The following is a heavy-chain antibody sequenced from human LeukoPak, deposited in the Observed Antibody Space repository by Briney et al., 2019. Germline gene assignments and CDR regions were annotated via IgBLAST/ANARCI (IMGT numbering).Heavy chain of an antibody. V-gene: IGHV4-39*01. CDR1: GGSISSSSYY. CDR2: IYYSGST. CDR3: ASPGVQYCSSTSCYYFDY. J-gene: IGHJ4*02. D-gene: IGHD2-2*01. Sequence: SETLSLTCTVSGGSISSSSYYWGWIRQPPGKGLEWIGRIYYSGSTYYNPSLKSRVTISVDTSKNQFSLKLSSVTAADTAVYYCASPGVQYCSSTSCYYFDYWGQGTLVTVSS.